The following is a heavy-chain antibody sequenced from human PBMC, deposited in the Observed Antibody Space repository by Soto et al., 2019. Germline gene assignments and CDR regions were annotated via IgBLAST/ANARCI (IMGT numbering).Heavy chain of an antibody. CDR2: ISSSGNTI. D-gene: IGHD3-22*01. Sequence: QVQLVESGGGLVKTSGSLRIACAASGFTFSDYYMSWVRQAPGKGLEWVSYISSSGNTIYYADSVKGRFTISRDNAKNSVYLQMTSLRAEDTALYLCAKMSSENYYDPVFSWGQGTLVTVSS. CDR1: GFTFSDYY. J-gene: IGHJ4*02. V-gene: IGHV3-11*01. CDR3: AKMSSENYYDPVFS.